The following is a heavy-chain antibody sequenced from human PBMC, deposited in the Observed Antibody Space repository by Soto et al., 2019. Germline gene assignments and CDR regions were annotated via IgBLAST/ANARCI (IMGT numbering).Heavy chain of an antibody. CDR3: ARDKSGYSYGANYYYYYMDV. D-gene: IGHD5-18*01. J-gene: IGHJ6*03. V-gene: IGHV4-59*01. CDR1: GGSISSYY. Sequence: QVQLQESGPGLVKPSETLSLTCTVSGGSISSYYWSWIRQPPGKGLEWIGYIYYSGSTNYNPSLKSRVTISVDTSKNQFSLKLSSETAADTAVYYCARDKSGYSYGANYYYYYMDVWGKGTTVTVSS. CDR2: IYYSGST.